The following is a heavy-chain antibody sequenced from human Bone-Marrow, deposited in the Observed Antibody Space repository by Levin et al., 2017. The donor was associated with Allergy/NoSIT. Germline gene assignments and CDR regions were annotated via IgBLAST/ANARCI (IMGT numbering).Heavy chain of an antibody. CDR1: GDSVTRTSSY. J-gene: IGHJ6*02. CDR3: ARLNYTDSLNFHGMDV. CDR2: IHYSGST. V-gene: IGHV4-39*01. D-gene: IGHD4-17*01. Sequence: SETLSLTCSVSGDSVTRTSSYWGWIRHPPGKGLEWIGSIHYSGSTYYNPSLKSRVTVSVDTSKHQFSLRLTSVTAADTAVYYCARLNYTDSLNFHGMDVWGQGTTVTVSS.